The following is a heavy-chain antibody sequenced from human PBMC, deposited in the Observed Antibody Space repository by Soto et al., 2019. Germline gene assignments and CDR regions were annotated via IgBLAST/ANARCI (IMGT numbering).Heavy chain of an antibody. CDR1: GDSISSYY. V-gene: IGHV4-59*01. CDR3: ALRSMAVVPEY. Sequence: QVQLQESGPGLVKPSETLSLTCAVSGDSISSYYCMWIRQPPGKGLESIGYLYYGRSANYNPSLKGRFTVSXXTSTNQCSLTLSSMTAADTAVYYCALRSMAVVPEYWGQGTLVTVSS. D-gene: IGHD3-22*01. CDR2: LYYGRSA. J-gene: IGHJ4*02.